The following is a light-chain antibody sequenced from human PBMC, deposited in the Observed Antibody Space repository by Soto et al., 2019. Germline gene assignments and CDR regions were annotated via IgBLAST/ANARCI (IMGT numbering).Light chain of an antibody. V-gene: IGKV3-20*01. CDR1: QSVSSSY. CDR3: QQYGTSPHT. J-gene: IGKJ5*01. CDR2: GAS. Sequence: IVLTQSPGTLSLSPGERATLSCRASQSVSSSYLAWYQQKPGQAPRLLIYGASSRVIGLPDTFSGTGSGTDFTLTISRLEPEDFAVYYCQQYGTSPHTFGQGTRLDIK.